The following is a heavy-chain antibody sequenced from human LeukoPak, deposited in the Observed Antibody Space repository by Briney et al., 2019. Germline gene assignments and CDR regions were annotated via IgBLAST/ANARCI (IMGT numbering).Heavy chain of an antibody. CDR1: GGTFSSYA. D-gene: IGHD1-26*01. V-gene: IGHV1-69*04. CDR2: IIPILGIA. Sequence: ASVKVSCKASGGTFSSYAISWVRQAPGQGLEWMGRIIPILGIANYAQKFQGRVAITADKSTSTAYMELSSLRSEDTAVYYCAREIAVGAEGGNWFDPWGQGTLVTVSS. J-gene: IGHJ5*02. CDR3: AREIAVGAEGGNWFDP.